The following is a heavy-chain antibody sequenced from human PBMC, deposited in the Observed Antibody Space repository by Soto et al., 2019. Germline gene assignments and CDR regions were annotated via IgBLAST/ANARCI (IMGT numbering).Heavy chain of an antibody. CDR2: IVVGSGNT. Sequence: SVKVSCKASGFTFTSSAVQWVRQARGQRLEWIGWIVVGSGNTNYAQKFQERVTITRDMSTSTAYMELSSLRSEDTAVYYCAAEDIVALAFDYWGQGTLVTVSS. V-gene: IGHV1-58*01. CDR3: AAEDIVALAFDY. D-gene: IGHD5-12*01. J-gene: IGHJ4*02. CDR1: GFTFTSSA.